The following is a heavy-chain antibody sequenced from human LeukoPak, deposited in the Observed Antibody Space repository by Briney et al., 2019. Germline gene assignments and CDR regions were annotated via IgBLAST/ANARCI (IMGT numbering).Heavy chain of an antibody. V-gene: IGHV7-4-1*02. CDR3: AREYYDSSGSYYFDI. CDR2: INTNAGNP. D-gene: IGHD3-22*01. J-gene: IGHJ3*02. CDR1: GYTFTSYA. Sequence: VASVKVSCKASGYTFTSYAMNWVRQAPGQGREWVGWINTNAGNPTYAQGFTGRFVFSLDTSVSTAYLQISSLKAEDTAVYHCAREYYDSSGSYYFDIWGQGTMVTVSS.